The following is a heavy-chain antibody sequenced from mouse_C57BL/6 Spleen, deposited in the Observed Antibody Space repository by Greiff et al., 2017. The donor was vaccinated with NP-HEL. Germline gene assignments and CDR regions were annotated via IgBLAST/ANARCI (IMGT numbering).Heavy chain of an antibody. J-gene: IGHJ1*03. D-gene: IGHD2-4*01. V-gene: IGHV1-61*01. CDR1: GYTFTSYW. CDR3: ARYYDYEWYFDV. Sequence: QVQLQQPGAELVRPGSSVKLSCKASGYTFTSYWMDWVKQRPGQGLEWIGNIYPSDSETHYNQKFKDKATLTVDKSSSTAYMQLSRLTSEDSAVYYCARYYDYEWYFDVWGTGTTVTVAS. CDR2: IYPSDSET.